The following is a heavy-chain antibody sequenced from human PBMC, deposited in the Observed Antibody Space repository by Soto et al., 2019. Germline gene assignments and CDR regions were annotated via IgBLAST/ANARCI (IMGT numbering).Heavy chain of an antibody. CDR2: IIPIFGTA. CDR3: AVSTTLESPSQWLFYFQH. D-gene: IGHD3-22*01. J-gene: IGHJ1*01. Sequence: SVKVSCKASGGTFSSYAISWVRQAPGQGLEWMGGIIPIFGTANYAQKFQGRVTITADESTSTAYMELSSLRSEDTAVYYCAVSTTLESPSQWLFYFQHWGQGPLVTVS. CDR1: GGTFSSYA. V-gene: IGHV1-69*13.